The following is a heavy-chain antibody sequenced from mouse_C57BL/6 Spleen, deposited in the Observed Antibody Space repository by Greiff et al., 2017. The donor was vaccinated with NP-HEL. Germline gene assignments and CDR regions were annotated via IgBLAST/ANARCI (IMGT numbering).Heavy chain of an antibody. CDR2: IDPSDSYT. CDR3: ASGEYQGDYAMDY. V-gene: IGHV1-50*01. Sequence: QVQLQQPGAELVKPGASVKLSCKASGYTFTSYWMQWVKQRPGQGLEWIGEIDPSDSYTNYNQKFKGKATLTVDTSSSTAYMQLSSLTSEDSAVYYCASGEYQGDYAMDYWGQGTSVTVSS. D-gene: IGHD5-1*01. CDR1: GYTFTSYW. J-gene: IGHJ4*01.